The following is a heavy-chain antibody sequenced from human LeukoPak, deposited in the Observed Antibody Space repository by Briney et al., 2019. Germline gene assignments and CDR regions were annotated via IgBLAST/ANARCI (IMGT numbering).Heavy chain of an antibody. Sequence: ASVKVSCKGSDYTYTNYGISWVRQAPGQGLEWMGWISGYNGNTKYAQKFQGRVTMTRDTSTSTVYMELSSLRSEDTAVYYCARDPNYGRSDWYYFDYWGQGTLVTVSS. CDR3: ARDPNYGRSDWYYFDY. J-gene: IGHJ4*02. CDR1: DYTYTNYG. CDR2: ISGYNGNT. V-gene: IGHV1-18*01. D-gene: IGHD6-19*01.